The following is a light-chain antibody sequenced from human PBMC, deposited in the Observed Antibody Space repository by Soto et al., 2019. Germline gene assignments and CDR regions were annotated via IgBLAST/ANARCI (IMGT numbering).Light chain of an antibody. CDR3: QQYNNYEWT. Sequence: IQLTQSPSSLSASLGDRVTVTCRASQGIGTYLVWYQQKRGKAPTVLIYASSTLQTGVPSRFRGSGSGTDFSLTISSLPPDDSEIYYCQQYNNYEWTFGQGTKVDIK. V-gene: IGKV1-16*01. J-gene: IGKJ1*01. CDR1: QGIGTY. CDR2: ASS.